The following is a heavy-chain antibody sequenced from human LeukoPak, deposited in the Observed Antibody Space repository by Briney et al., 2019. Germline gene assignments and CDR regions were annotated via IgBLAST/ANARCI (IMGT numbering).Heavy chain of an antibody. J-gene: IGHJ4*02. CDR2: IYYSGTT. Sequence: KTSETLSLTCTVSGGSISSSSYYWGWIRQPPGKGLEWIGSIYYSGTTYYNPSLKSLFTISVDTSKNQFSLKLSSVTAADTDVYYCARLQYYYDSRGYLSYYLDYWGQGTPVTVSS. V-gene: IGHV4-39*01. D-gene: IGHD3-22*01. CDR3: ARLQYYYDSRGYLSYYLDY. CDR1: GGSISSSSYY.